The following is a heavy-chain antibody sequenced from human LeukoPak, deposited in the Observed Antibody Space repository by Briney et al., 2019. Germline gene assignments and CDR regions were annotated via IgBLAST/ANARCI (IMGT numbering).Heavy chain of an antibody. J-gene: IGHJ6*04. V-gene: IGHV3-7*01. CDR1: GFTFSSYW. Sequence: GGTLRLSCAASGFTFSSYWMSWVRQPPGKGLEWVANIKQDGSEKYYVDSVKGRFTISRDNAKNSLYLQMNSLRAEDTAVYYCAELGITMIGGVWGKGTTVTISS. D-gene: IGHD3-10*02. CDR3: AELGITMIGGV. CDR2: IKQDGSEK.